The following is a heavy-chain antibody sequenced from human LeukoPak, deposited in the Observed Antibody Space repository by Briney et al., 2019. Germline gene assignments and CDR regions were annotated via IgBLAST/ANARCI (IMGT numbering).Heavy chain of an antibody. J-gene: IGHJ4*02. CDR3: GGIGILGSGSYFLDY. CDR2: IYYSGST. Sequence: SETLSLTCTVSGGSISSYYWSWIRQPPGEGREWIGYIYYSGSTNHNRSFKSRVTISVTPSKEQSSLKLSPVTAADTAVFYFGGIGILGSGSYFLDYWGQGTLVTVSS. CDR1: GGSISSYY. V-gene: IGHV4-59*08. D-gene: IGHD3-10*02.